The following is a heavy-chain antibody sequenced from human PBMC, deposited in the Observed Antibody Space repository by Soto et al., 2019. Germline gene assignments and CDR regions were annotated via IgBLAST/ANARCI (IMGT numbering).Heavy chain of an antibody. CDR1: GGSINTFY. CDR3: AREGSYSAYNFAHGIKLSSFDL. Sequence: SGTLSLTCSVSGGSINTFYWSWVRQPAGKGLEWIGRIFSSGSTSFNPSLESRVAMSVDTSKNHFSLNLSSVTAADMAVYYCAREGSYSAYNFAHGIKLSSFDLWGHVALVTVS. V-gene: IGHV4-4*07. CDR2: IFSSGST. J-gene: IGHJ4*01. D-gene: IGHD5-12*01.